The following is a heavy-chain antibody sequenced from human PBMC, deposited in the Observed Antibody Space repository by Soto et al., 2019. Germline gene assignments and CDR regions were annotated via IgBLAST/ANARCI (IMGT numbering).Heavy chain of an antibody. CDR1: GYTLPELS. CDR2: FDPEDGET. J-gene: IGHJ3*02. Sequence: ASVKVSCKVSGYTLPELSMHWVRQAPGKGLEWMGGFDPEDGETIYAQKFQGRVTMTEDTSTDTAYMELSSLRFEDTAVYYCATVLIRARIAAAGYAFDIWGQGTMVTVSS. D-gene: IGHD6-13*01. V-gene: IGHV1-24*01. CDR3: ATVLIRARIAAAGYAFDI.